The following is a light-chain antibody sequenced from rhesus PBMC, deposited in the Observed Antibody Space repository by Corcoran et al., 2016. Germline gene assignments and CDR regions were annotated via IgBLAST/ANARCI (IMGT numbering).Light chain of an antibody. CDR3: QQYYDNPPT. CDR2: ATS. V-gene: IGKV1S12*01. CDR1: QNIYTN. Sequence: DIQMTQSPSALSASVGDRVTISCRASQNIYTNLAWYQQKPGKAPKVLIYATSRLQTGTPSRFSGSGSWKDFPLTISSLQPEDSATYSCQQYYDNPPTFCGGTKVEIK. J-gene: IGKJ4*01.